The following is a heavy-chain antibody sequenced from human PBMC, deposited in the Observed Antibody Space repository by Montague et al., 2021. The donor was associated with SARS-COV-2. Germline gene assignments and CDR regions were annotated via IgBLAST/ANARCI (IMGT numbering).Heavy chain of an antibody. Sequence: SETLSLTCTVYGGSISSYYWSWIRQPPGKGLEWIGYINYSGSTNCNPSLKSRVTISVDTSKNQFSLKLSSVTAADTAVYYCARHPIGSFPRYGMDVWGQGTTVTVSS. J-gene: IGHJ6*02. CDR2: INYSGST. D-gene: IGHD2-15*01. CDR3: ARHPIGSFPRYGMDV. V-gene: IGHV4-59*08. CDR1: GGSISSYY.